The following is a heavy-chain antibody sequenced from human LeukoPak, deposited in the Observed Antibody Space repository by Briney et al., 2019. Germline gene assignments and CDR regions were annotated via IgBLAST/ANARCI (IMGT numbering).Heavy chain of an antibody. V-gene: IGHV3-43D*03. CDR3: AKGTLGDYRAGPDY. J-gene: IGHJ4*02. Sequence: GGSLRLSCAASGFTFDDCAMHWVRRVPGKGLEWVSFISWDGGSTYYADSVKGRFTISRDNSKNSLYLQMNSLRAEDAALYYCAKGTLGDYRAGPDYWGRGTLVTVSS. CDR2: ISWDGGST. D-gene: IGHD4-17*01. CDR1: GFTFDDCA.